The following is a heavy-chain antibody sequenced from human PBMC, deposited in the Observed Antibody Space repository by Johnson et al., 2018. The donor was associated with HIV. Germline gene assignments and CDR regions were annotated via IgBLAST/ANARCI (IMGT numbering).Heavy chain of an antibody. CDR1: GFTVSSNY. CDR3: ATDHYFLDALDI. J-gene: IGHJ3*02. D-gene: IGHD2/OR15-2a*01. CDR2: ISGSGGST. Sequence: EVQLVESGGGLVQPGGSLRLSCAASGFTVSSNYMSWVRQAPGKGLEWVSAISGSGGSTYYADSVKGRFTISRDNSKNTLYLQMNSLRAEDTAVYYCATDHYFLDALDIWGQGTMVTVSS. V-gene: IGHV3-23*04.